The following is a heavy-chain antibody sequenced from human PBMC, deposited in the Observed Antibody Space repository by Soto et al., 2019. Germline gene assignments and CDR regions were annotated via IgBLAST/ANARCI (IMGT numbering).Heavy chain of an antibody. D-gene: IGHD1-7*01. V-gene: IGHV3-21*01. CDR1: GFTFSSYS. CDR2: ISSSSYI. Sequence: EVQLVESGGGLVKPGGSLRLSCAASGFTFSSYSMNWVRQAPGKGLEWVSSISSSSYIYYADSVKGRFTISRDNAKNSLYLQMNSLRAEDTAVYYCARVHPDITGTTGDDYWGQGTLVTVSS. CDR3: ARVHPDITGTTGDDY. J-gene: IGHJ4*02.